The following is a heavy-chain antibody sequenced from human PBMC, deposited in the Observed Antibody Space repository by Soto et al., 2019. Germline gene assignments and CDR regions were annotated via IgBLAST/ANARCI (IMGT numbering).Heavy chain of an antibody. V-gene: IGHV3-15*07. CDR1: GFTFSNAW. CDR3: AREARDIVLMVYVQFSGAFDY. J-gene: IGHJ4*02. CDR2: IKSKTDGGTT. D-gene: IGHD2-8*01. Sequence: GGSLRLSCAASGFTFSNAWINWVRQAPGKGLEWVGRIKSKTDGGTTDFAAPVKGRFAISRDDSKDMVYLQMNSLKTEDTGIYYCAREARDIVLMVYVQFSGAFDYWGQGTLVTVSS.